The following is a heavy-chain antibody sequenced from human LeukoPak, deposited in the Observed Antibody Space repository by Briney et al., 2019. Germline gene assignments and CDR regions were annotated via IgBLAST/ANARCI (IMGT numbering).Heavy chain of an antibody. Sequence: PSETLSLTCTVSGGSVSSYYWSWIRHPPRKGLEWIAYMYYSGSTKYNPSPKSRVTISLDRSKNQFSLKLRSVTAADTAVYYCARLQVHCGGDCYTGWFDPWGQGTLVTVSS. V-gene: IGHV4-59*08. CDR3: ARLQVHCGGDCYTGWFDP. J-gene: IGHJ5*01. D-gene: IGHD2-21*02. CDR1: GGSVSSYY. CDR2: MYYSGST.